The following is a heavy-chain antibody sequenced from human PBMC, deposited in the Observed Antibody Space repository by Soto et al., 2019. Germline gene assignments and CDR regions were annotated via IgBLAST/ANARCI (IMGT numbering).Heavy chain of an antibody. V-gene: IGHV4-4*02. Sequence: QVPLQESGPRLVRPSGTLSLTCTVSSGSISTANWWSWVRQPPGRGLEWIGEIYHSGSTNYNLSLKSRVTLSVDKSKNQFSLRLSSVTAPDTAMYYCARRGGGVVLTATTPFDYWGQGTLVTVSS. CDR2: IYHSGST. J-gene: IGHJ4*02. CDR1: SGSISTANW. CDR3: ARRGGGVVLTATTPFDY. D-gene: IGHD2-21*02.